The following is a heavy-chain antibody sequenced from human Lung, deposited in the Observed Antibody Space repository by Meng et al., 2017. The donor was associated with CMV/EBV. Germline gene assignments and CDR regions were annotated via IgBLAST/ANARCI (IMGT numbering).Heavy chain of an antibody. CDR2: IYSGGST. CDR1: GLTVSSNY. V-gene: IGHV3-53*01. CDR3: ARAPYDFWSSYYYGMDV. D-gene: IGHD3-3*01. J-gene: IGHJ6*02. Sequence: GESXKISCAASGLTVSSNYMSWVRQAPGKGLEWVSVIYSGGSTYYADSVKGRFTISRDNSKNTLYLQMNSLRAEDTAVYYCARAPYDFWSSYYYGMDVWGQGTTVTVSS.